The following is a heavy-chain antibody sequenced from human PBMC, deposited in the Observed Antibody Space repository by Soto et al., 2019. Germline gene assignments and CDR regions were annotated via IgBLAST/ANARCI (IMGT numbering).Heavy chain of an antibody. CDR1: GFTFSSYS. Sequence: GGSLRLSCAASGFTFSSYSMSWVRQAPGKGLEWVSAIIGSGGSTFYADSVKGRFTISRDNSKNTLYLQMNSLRAEDTAVYYCAKAFYSSGWSPVGLGAFDIWGQGTMVTVSS. CDR2: IIGSGGST. CDR3: AKAFYSSGWSPVGLGAFDI. J-gene: IGHJ3*02. D-gene: IGHD6-19*01. V-gene: IGHV3-23*01.